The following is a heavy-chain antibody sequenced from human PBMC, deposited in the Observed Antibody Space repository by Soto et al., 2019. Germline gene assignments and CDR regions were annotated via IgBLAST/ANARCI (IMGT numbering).Heavy chain of an antibody. CDR3: ARYTIFGVVPDYYYGMDV. Sequence: SVKGSCTASGGTFSIYAISWVRQAPGQGLEWMGGIIPIFGTANYAQKFQGRVTITADESTSTAYMELSSLRSEDTAVYYCARYTIFGVVPDYYYGMDVWGQGATVTVSS. CDR2: IIPIFGTA. V-gene: IGHV1-69*13. CDR1: GGTFSIYA. J-gene: IGHJ6*02. D-gene: IGHD3-3*01.